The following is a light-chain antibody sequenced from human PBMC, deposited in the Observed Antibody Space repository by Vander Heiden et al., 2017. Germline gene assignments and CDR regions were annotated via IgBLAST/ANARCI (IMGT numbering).Light chain of an antibody. Sequence: QSVLTQPPSVSAAPGQQVYISCSGSSSNLGNNYVSWYQQLPGTAPKLLIYENNKRPSGIPDRFSGSKSGTSATLSITGLQTGDEADYYCGAWDSSMSGVVFGGGTKLTVL. V-gene: IGLV1-51*02. CDR3: GAWDSSMSGVV. CDR1: SSNLGNNY. CDR2: ENN. J-gene: IGLJ2*01.